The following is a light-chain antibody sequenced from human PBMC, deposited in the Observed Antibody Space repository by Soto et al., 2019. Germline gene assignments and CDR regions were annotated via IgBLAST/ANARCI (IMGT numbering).Light chain of an antibody. Sequence: EIVLTQSPGALSLSPGERATLSCRASQIVSSSYLAWYQQKPGQAPRLLIYGASSRATGIPDRFSGSGSGTDFTLTISRLEPEDFAVYYCQQYGGSPQTFGQGTKVEIK. CDR1: QIVSSSY. CDR3: QQYGGSPQT. CDR2: GAS. V-gene: IGKV3-20*01. J-gene: IGKJ1*01.